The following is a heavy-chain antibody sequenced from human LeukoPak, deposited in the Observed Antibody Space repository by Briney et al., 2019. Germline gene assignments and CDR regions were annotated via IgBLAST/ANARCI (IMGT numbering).Heavy chain of an antibody. CDR1: GGSISSSGYY. V-gene: IGHV4-39*01. CDR2: IYYSGST. J-gene: IGHJ6*02. Sequence: SETLSLTCTVSGGSISSSGYYWGWIRQPPGKGLEWIGSIYYSGSTYYNPSLKSRVTISVDTAKNQFSLKLSSVTAADTAVYYCARLGNTPNYYYYGMDVWGQGTTVSVSS. CDR3: ARLGNTPNYYYYGMDV. D-gene: IGHD7-27*01.